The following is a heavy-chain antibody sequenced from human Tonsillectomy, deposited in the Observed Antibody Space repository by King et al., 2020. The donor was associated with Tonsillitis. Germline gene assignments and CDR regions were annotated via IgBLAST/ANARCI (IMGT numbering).Heavy chain of an antibody. CDR3: ARGVDYGHNSEDF. CDR2: IYHGGSA. CDR1: GASVTSGGYY. J-gene: IGHJ4*02. Sequence: QLQESGPGLVRPSETLSLTCTVSGASVTSGGYYWSWIRQTQGKGLEWMGCIYHGGSADYNPALESRVTMSVDTSKNQFSLKLSPVTAADTAVYYCARGVDYGHNSEDFWGQGTLVTVSS. D-gene: IGHD4-23*01. V-gene: IGHV4-61*08.